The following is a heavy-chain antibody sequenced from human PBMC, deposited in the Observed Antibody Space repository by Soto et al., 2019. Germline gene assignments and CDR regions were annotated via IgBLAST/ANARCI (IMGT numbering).Heavy chain of an antibody. V-gene: IGHV3-23*01. CDR3: AKDRGIARENDY. J-gene: IGHJ4*02. CDR1: GFTLSSYA. CDR2: ISGSGGST. Sequence: EVQLLESGGGLVQPGGSLRLSCAASGFTLSSYAMSWVRQAPGKGLEWVSAISGSGGSTYYADSLKGRFTISRDNSKNTLYLQMNSLRAEDTAVYYCAKDRGIARENDYWGQGTLVTVSS. D-gene: IGHD6-13*01.